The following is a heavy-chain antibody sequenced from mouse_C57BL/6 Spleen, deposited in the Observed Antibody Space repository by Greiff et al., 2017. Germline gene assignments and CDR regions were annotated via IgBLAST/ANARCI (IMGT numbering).Heavy chain of an antibody. Sequence: QQSCKASGYTFTSYWMHWVKQRPGRGLEWIGRIDPNSGGTKYNEKFKSKATLTVDKPSSTAYMQLSSLTSEDSAVYYCARDDGVFDYWGQGTTLTVSS. CDR3: ARDDGVFDY. CDR1: GYTFTSYW. J-gene: IGHJ2*01. D-gene: IGHD2-3*01. V-gene: IGHV1-72*01. CDR2: IDPNSGGT.